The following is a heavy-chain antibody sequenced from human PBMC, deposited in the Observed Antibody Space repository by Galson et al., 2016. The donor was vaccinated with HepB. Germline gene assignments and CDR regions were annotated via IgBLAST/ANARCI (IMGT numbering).Heavy chain of an antibody. J-gene: IGHJ6*02. Sequence: SLRLSCAASGFTFSGYAMSWVRQAPGKGLEWVSAISGSGGSTYYADSVKGRFTISRDNSKNTPYLQMNSLRAEDTAVYYCAKDLGFLEWLFFDSYYYYGMDVWGQGTTVTVSS. CDR2: ISGSGGST. D-gene: IGHD3-3*01. V-gene: IGHV3-23*01. CDR1: GFTFSGYA. CDR3: AKDLGFLEWLFFDSYYYYGMDV.